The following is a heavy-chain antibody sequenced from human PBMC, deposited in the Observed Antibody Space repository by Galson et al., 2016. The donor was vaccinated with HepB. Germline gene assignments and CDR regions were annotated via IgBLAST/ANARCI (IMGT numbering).Heavy chain of an antibody. V-gene: IGHV4-4*02. CDR1: GFAFRTYSM. J-gene: IGHJ5*02. CDR3: ARDPRGITARLRGDHTGGFDP. D-gene: IGHD6-6*01. Sequence: SLRLSCAASGFAFRTYSMNWVRQPPGKGLEWIGEIYHSGSTKYNSSLKSRVTISVDKSKNQFSLKLSSVTAADTAVYYCARDPRGITARLRGDHTGGFDPWGQGTLVTVSS. CDR2: IYHSGST.